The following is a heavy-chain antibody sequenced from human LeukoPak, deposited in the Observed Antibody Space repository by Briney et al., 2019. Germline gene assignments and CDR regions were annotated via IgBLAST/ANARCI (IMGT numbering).Heavy chain of an antibody. CDR2: IWYDGSNK. D-gene: IGHD2-15*01. J-gene: IGHJ4*02. Sequence: GRSLRLSCAASGFTFSSYGMHWVRQAPGKGLEWVAVIWYDGSNKYYADSVKGRFTISRDNSKNTVYLQMNNLRAEDTAVYYCARYCSGGNCYSGLVYGGQGTLVAVSS. CDR1: GFTFSSYG. CDR3: ARYCSGGNCYSGLVY. V-gene: IGHV3-33*01.